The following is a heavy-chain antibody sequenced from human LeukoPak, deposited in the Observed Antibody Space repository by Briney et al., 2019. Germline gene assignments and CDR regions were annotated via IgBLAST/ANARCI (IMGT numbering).Heavy chain of an antibody. D-gene: IGHD2-2*02. Sequence: ASVKVSCKASGGTLSTHAISWVRQAPGQGLEWMGGITPIFGRANYAQKFQGRVTITTEESTSTAYMELSSLRSEDTAVYYCARVHCTSTVCYTGWFDPWGQGTLVTVSS. CDR3: ARVHCTSTVCYTGWFDP. V-gene: IGHV1-69*05. CDR1: GGTLSTHA. J-gene: IGHJ5*02. CDR2: ITPIFGRA.